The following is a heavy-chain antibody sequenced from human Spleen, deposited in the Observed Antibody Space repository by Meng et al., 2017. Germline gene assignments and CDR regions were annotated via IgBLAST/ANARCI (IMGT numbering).Heavy chain of an antibody. CDR3: NFDF. CDR2: ISGSGDST. J-gene: IGHJ4*02. Sequence: VQVGESWGGLAQPGGSLRLSCAASGFTFSFYAMSWVRQAPGKGLEWVAVISGSGDSTFYADSVKGRFTVSRDNSKNSLYLQMNSLRAEDTAVYYCNFDFWGQGTLVTVSS. V-gene: IGHV3-23*04. CDR1: GFTFSFYA.